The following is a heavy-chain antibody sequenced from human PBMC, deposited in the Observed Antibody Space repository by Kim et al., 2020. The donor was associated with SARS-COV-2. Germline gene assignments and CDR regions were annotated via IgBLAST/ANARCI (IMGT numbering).Heavy chain of an antibody. CDR2: ISYDGSNK. Sequence: GGSLRLSCAASGFTFSSYAMHWVRQAPGKGLEWVAVISYDGSNKYYVDSVKGRFTISRDNSKNTLYLQMNSLRAEDTAVYYCARDQKYQLLFSHYYYYGMDVWGQGTTVTVSS. J-gene: IGHJ6*02. D-gene: IGHD2-2*01. CDR1: GFTFSSYA. CDR3: ARDQKYQLLFSHYYYYGMDV. V-gene: IGHV3-30*04.